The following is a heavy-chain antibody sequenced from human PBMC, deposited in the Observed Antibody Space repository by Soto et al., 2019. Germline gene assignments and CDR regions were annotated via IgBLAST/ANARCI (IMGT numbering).Heavy chain of an antibody. D-gene: IGHD2-2*02. CDR1: NCSISNYY. V-gene: IGHV4-4*07. CDR3: ARRCHKESRFDT. J-gene: IGHJ4*02. CDR2: VYSSVSA. Sequence: QVQLPESGPGLVKPSETLSLICTDSNCSISNYYWNWIRRPAGPGLEWIWRVYSSVSASYNHSLKSRVTMSVDTSKKQFALKLNSVTAADTVVYDCARRCHKESRFDTLGQGPMVTVSS.